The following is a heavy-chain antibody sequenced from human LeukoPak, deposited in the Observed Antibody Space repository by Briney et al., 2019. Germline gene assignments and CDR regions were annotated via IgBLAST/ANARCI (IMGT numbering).Heavy chain of an antibody. CDR1: GFSFSNYD. D-gene: IGHD3-9*01. J-gene: IGHJ4*02. V-gene: IGHV3-33*01. CDR3: ASSYHDIFTGPTELNY. Sequence: PGGSLRLSCASSGFSFSNYDMHWVRQAPGKGLEGVAGIWYDGTNKYYTDSVKGRISVSRDNSNNTLFLQMNRLRVEDTAVYYCASSYHDIFTGPTELNYWGQGTLVTVSS. CDR2: IWYDGTNK.